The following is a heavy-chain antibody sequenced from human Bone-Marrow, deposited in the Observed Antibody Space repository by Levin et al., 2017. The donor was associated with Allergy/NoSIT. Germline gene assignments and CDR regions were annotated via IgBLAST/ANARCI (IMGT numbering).Heavy chain of an antibody. CDR2: IIPFFGTA. CDR1: GGTFSSYA. CDR3: ARDGQAGDTPTDYCYFDY. D-gene: IGHD7-27*01. V-gene: IGHV1-69*13. Sequence: ASVKVSCKASGGTFSSYAISWVRQAPGQGLEWMGGIIPFFGTANYAQKFQGRVTITADESTSTHYMELSSLRSDDTAVYYCARDGQAGDTPTDYCYFDYWGQGTLVTVSS. J-gene: IGHJ4*02.